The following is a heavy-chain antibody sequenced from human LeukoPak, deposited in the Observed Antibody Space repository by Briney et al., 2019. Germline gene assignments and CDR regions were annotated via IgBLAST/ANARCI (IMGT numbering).Heavy chain of an antibody. D-gene: IGHD3-16*01. J-gene: IGHJ4*02. CDR1: GGSISSYY. CDR2: IYYSGST. V-gene: IGHV4-59*12. CDR3: ARDSIMITFGGVLASDFDY. Sequence: PSETLSLTCTVSGGSISSYYWSWIRQPPGKGLEWIGHIYYSGSTNYNPSLKSRLTISIDTSKNQFSLKLSSVTAADTAVYYCARDSIMITFGGVLASDFDYWGQGTLVTVSS.